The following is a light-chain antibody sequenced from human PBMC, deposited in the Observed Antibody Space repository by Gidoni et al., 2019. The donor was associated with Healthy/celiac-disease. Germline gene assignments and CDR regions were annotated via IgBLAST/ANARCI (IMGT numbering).Light chain of an antibody. CDR2: DAS. CDR1: QSISSW. V-gene: IGKV1-5*01. J-gene: IGKJ1*01. CDR3: QQYNSYSPWT. Sequence: DIQMTQSLSTLSASVGDRVTITCRASQSISSWLAWYQQKPGKAPKLLIYDASSLESGVPSRFSGSGSGTEFTLTISSLQPDDFATYYCQQYNSYSPWTFGQGTKVEIK.